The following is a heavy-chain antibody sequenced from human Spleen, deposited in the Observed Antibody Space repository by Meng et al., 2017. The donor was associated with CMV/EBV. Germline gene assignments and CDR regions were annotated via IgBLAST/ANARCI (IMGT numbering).Heavy chain of an antibody. Sequence: ASVKVSCKASGYTFNSFAISWVRQAPGQGLDWMGWIGAYNGDTYYVQKLQDRVTMTTDTSTSTAYMELRSLRTDDTALYYCARRPLSVGGTSVDYWGQGTLVTVSS. V-gene: IGHV1-18*01. D-gene: IGHD1-26*01. CDR3: ARRPLSVGGTSVDY. CDR2: IGAYNGDT. CDR1: GYTFNSFA. J-gene: IGHJ4*02.